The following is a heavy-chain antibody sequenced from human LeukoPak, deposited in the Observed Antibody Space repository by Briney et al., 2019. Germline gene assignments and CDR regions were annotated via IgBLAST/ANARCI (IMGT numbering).Heavy chain of an antibody. CDR3: TKASLAFGTKYFDP. CDR2: MNPKSGNT. Sequence: ASVTVSCKASGYPFSNYDINWVRQAPGQGLEWMGWMNPKSGNTGYGQRFQGRVTMTRVTSITTAYMELRSLRSDDTAVYYCTKASLAFGTKYFDPWGQGTLVTVSS. J-gene: IGHJ5*02. V-gene: IGHV1-8*01. D-gene: IGHD3-10*01. CDR1: GYPFSNYD.